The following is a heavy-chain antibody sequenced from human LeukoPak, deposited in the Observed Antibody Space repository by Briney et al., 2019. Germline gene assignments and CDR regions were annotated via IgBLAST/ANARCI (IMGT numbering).Heavy chain of an antibody. CDR3: ARTTEGGYSGYFYYYYMDV. CDR2: IHYSGST. J-gene: IGHJ6*03. CDR1: GGSISNYY. V-gene: IGHV4-59*01. D-gene: IGHD5-12*01. Sequence: PSETLSLTCTVSGGSISNYYWSWIRQPPGKGLEWIGYIHYSGSTNYKSSLKSRVTISVDTSKNHFSLKLSSVTAADTAVYYCARTTEGGYSGYFYYYYMDVWGKGTTVTISS.